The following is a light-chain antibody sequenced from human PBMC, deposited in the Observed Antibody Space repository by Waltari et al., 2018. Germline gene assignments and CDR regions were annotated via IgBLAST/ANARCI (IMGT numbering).Light chain of an antibody. CDR3: FSTDITGNQGF. CDR2: EDN. Sequence: SSELTQAPSVSVSPGQTARITCSGDVLSKKYSYWYQQKSGQAPVLVSYEDNKRPSGIPERFSGSSSGTMATLTISGTLMEDEGDYYCFSTDITGNQGFFGGVAKLTVL. V-gene: IGLV3-10*01. J-gene: IGLJ2*01. CDR1: VLSKKY.